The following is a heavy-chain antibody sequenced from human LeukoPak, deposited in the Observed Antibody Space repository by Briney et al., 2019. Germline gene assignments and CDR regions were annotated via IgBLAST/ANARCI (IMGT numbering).Heavy chain of an antibody. D-gene: IGHD5-18*01. CDR2: VHHSGTT. J-gene: IGHJ4*02. V-gene: IGHV4-38-2*02. Sequence: SETLSLTCTVSGYSISSGYFWGWIRRSPGRGLEWIASVHHSGTTHYNPSLKSRVTMSVDTSKNQFSLKLSSVTAADTAVYYCARGGYSYGLYYYDYWGQGSLVTVSS. CDR1: GYSISSGYF. CDR3: ARGGYSYGLYYYDY.